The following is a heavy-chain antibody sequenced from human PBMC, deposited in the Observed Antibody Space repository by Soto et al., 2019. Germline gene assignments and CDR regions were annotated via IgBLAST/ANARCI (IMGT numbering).Heavy chain of an antibody. CDR3: ARASGYCSSTSCFQKGLNYYYGMDV. CDR1: GGTFSSYA. V-gene: IGHV1-69*01. CDR2: SIPIFGTP. Sequence: QVQLVQSGAEVKKPGSSVKVSCKASGGTFSSYAISWVRQAPGQVLEWMGGSIPIFGTPNYAQKFQGRVTITADESTSTAYMELSSLRSEDTAVYYCARASGYCSSTSCFQKGLNYYYGMDVWGQGTTVTVSS. D-gene: IGHD2-2*01. J-gene: IGHJ6*02.